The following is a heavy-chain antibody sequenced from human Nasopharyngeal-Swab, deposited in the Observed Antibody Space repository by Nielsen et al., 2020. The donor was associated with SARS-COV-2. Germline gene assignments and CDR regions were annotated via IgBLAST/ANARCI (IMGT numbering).Heavy chain of an antibody. D-gene: IGHD3-3*01. V-gene: IGHV4-31*03. CDR1: GGSISSGGYY. J-gene: IGHJ3*02. CDR3: ARGRTIFGVVYSAFDI. Sequence: SETLSLTYTVSGGSISSGGYYWSWIRQHPGKGLEWIGYIYYSGSTYYNPSLKSRVTISVDTSKNQFSLKLSSVTAADTAVYYCARGRTIFGVVYSAFDIWGQGTMVTVSS. CDR2: IYYSGST.